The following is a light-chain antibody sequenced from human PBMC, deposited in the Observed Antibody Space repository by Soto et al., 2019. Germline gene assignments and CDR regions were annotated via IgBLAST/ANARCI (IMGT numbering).Light chain of an antibody. CDR2: GSS. CDR3: HPYYRSIP. J-gene: IGKJ3*01. Sequence: EIVLTQSPGTLSLSPGERATLSCRASQDVDSNFLAWYQQRPGQAPRLLIYGSSRRATGIPDRFSGSGSGTDLPLTIRRVGAEDNSVYFCHPYYRSIPFGRGTKV. V-gene: IGKV3-20*01. CDR1: QDVDSNF.